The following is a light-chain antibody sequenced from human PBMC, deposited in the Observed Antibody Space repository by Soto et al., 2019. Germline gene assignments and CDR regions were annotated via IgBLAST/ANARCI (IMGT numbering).Light chain of an antibody. CDR2: EVG. J-gene: IGLJ2*01. Sequence: QSALTQPASVSGSPGQSITISCTGTSSDIGTYIYVSWYLQHPGKALKLLIYEVGNRPSGVSNRFSGSKSGNTASLTISGFQAEDEADYYCSSYTSSNSVVFGGGTKLTVL. CDR1: SSDIGTYIY. V-gene: IGLV2-14*01. CDR3: SSYTSSNSVV.